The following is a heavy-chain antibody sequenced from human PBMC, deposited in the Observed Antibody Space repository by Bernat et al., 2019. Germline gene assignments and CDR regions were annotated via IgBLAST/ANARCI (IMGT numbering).Heavy chain of an antibody. CDR3: GGSGSYTPIDY. J-gene: IGHJ4*02. CDR1: GFTVSSNY. D-gene: IGHD3-10*01. CDR2: IYSGGST. Sequence: VQLVESGGGVVQPGRSLRLSCAASGFTVSSNYMSWVRQAPGKGLEWVSVIYSGGSTYYADSVKGRFTISRDNSKNTLYLQMNSLRAEDTAVYYCGGSGSYTPIDYWGQGTLVTVSS. V-gene: IGHV3-66*01.